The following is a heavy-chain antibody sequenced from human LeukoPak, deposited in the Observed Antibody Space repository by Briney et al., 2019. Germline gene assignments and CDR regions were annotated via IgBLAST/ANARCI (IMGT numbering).Heavy chain of an antibody. D-gene: IGHD2-21*02. CDR2: ISSSGSTI. Sequence: PGGSLRLSCAASGFTFSSYEMNWVRQAPGKGLEWVSYISSSGSTIYYADSVKGRFTISRDNAKNSLYLQMNSLRAEDTAVYYCARDVVLSGVRPSYYMDVWGKGTTVTISS. CDR3: ARDVVLSGVRPSYYMDV. J-gene: IGHJ6*03. CDR1: GFTFSSYE. V-gene: IGHV3-48*03.